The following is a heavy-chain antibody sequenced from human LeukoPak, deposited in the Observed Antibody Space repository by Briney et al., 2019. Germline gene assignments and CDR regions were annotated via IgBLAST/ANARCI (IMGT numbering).Heavy chain of an antibody. CDR2: INSDGSST. J-gene: IGHJ4*02. Sequence: GGSLRLSCAASGFTFSSYWMHWVRQAPGKGLVWVSRINSDGSSTSYADSVKGRFTISRDNSKNTLYLQMNSLRAEDTAVYYCARVLNQWLAPYFDYWGQGTLVTVSS. CDR1: GFTFSSYW. D-gene: IGHD6-19*01. V-gene: IGHV3-74*01. CDR3: ARVLNQWLAPYFDY.